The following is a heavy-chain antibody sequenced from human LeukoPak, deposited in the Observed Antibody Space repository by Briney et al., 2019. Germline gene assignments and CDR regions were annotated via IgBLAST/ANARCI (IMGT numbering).Heavy chain of an antibody. CDR2: TYYGSKWSN. CDR3: TRGRNSAFDY. Sequence: SETLSLTCAISGDSVSSNGVAWNWIRQSPSRGLEWLGRTYYGSKWSNDYALSVKSRITINPDTSKNQFSLHLNSVTPEDTAVYYCTRGRNSAFDYWGQGTLVTASS. V-gene: IGHV6-1*01. J-gene: IGHJ4*02. CDR1: GDSVSSNGVA. D-gene: IGHD1-14*01.